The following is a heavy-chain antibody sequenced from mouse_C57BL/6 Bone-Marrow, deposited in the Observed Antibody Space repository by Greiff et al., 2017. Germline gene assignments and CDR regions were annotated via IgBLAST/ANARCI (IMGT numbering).Heavy chain of an antibody. J-gene: IGHJ3*01. CDR2: INSDGGRT. CDR1: EYEFPSHD. CDR3: ATRGYDYDWFAY. V-gene: IGHV5-2*01. D-gene: IGHD2-4*01. Sequence: EVMLVESGGGLVQPGESLKLSCESNEYEFPSHDMSWVRKTPEKRLELVAAINSDGGRTYYPDTMERRFIISRDNTKQTLYLQMSSLRSEDTALYYCATRGYDYDWFAYWGQGTLVTVSA.